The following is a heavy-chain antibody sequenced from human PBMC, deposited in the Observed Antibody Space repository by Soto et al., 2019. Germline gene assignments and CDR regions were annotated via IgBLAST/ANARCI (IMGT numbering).Heavy chain of an antibody. CDR2: IYYSGST. V-gene: IGHV4-59*01. CDR1: GGSISSYY. CDR3: ARAYSSGWIDWFDP. J-gene: IGHJ5*02. Sequence: SETLSLTCTVSGGSISSYYWSWIRQPPGKGLEWIGYIYYSGSTNYNPSLKSRVTISVDTSKNQFSLKLSSVTAADTAVYYCARAYSSGWIDWFDPWGQGTLVTVSS. D-gene: IGHD6-19*01.